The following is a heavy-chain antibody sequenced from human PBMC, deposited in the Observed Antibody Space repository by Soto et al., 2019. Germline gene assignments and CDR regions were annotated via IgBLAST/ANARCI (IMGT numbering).Heavy chain of an antibody. CDR3: ARDLGTGTDY. CDR1: GDSITSNNW. CDR2: IYHGGAT. Sequence: PSETLSLTCAVSGDSITSNNWWSWVRQAPGKGLEWIGEIYHGGATTYNPSLKNRATISVDPSKNHFSLKLTSVTAADTAVYFCARDLGTGTDYWGRGTLVTVSS. D-gene: IGHD1-1*01. V-gene: IGHV4-4*02. J-gene: IGHJ4*02.